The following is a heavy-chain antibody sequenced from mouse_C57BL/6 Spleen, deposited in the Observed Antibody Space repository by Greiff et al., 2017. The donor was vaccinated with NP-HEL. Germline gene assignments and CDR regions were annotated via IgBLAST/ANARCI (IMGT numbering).Heavy chain of an antibody. V-gene: IGHV1-52*01. D-gene: IGHD1-1*01. CDR3: ARSGHYYGSSSLGY. J-gene: IGHJ2*01. CDR1: GYTFTSYW. CDR2: IDPSDSET. Sequence: QVQLQQPGAELVRPGSSVKLSCKASGYTFTSYWMHWVKQRPIQGLEWIGNIDPSDSETHYNQKFKDKATLTVDKSSSTAYMQLSSLTSEDSAFYYCARSGHYYGSSSLGYWGQGTTLTVSS.